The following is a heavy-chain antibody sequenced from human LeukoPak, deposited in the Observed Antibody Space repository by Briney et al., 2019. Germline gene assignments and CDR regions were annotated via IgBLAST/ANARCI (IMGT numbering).Heavy chain of an antibody. Sequence: SETLSLTCAVYGGSFSGYYWSWIRQPPGKGLEWIGEINHSGSTNYNPSLKSRVTVSVDTSKNQFSLKLSSVTAADTAVYYCASPNAMVRGGSDYWGQGTLVTVSS. V-gene: IGHV4-34*01. CDR2: INHSGST. CDR1: GGSFSGYY. J-gene: IGHJ4*02. CDR3: ASPNAMVRGGSDY. D-gene: IGHD3-10*01.